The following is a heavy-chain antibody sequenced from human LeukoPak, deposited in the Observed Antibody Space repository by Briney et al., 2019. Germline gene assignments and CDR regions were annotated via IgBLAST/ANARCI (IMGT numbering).Heavy chain of an antibody. V-gene: IGHV4-31*03. Sequence: SQTRSLTCTVSGGSISSGDFYWSWIRQHPGKGLEWFGYIYYSGSTYYNPSLKSRVTISVDTSKNQFSLKLSSVTAADTAVYYCARDQTYGYFDYWGQGTLVTVSS. CDR1: GGSISSGDFY. CDR2: IYYSGST. J-gene: IGHJ4*02. CDR3: ARDQTYGYFDY. D-gene: IGHD2-8*01.